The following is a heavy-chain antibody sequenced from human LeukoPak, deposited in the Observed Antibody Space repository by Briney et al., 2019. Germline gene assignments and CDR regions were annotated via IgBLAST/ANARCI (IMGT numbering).Heavy chain of an antibody. J-gene: IGHJ4*02. Sequence: QAGRSLRLSCAASGFTFSSYWMSWVRQAPGKGLEWVANIKQDGSEKYYVDSVKGRFTISRDNAKNSLYLQMNSLRAEDTAVYYCARVYGIRKYSYGLVDYWGQGTLVTVSS. CDR3: ARVYGIRKYSYGLVDY. CDR2: IKQDGSEK. CDR1: GFTFSSYW. V-gene: IGHV3-7*03. D-gene: IGHD5-18*01.